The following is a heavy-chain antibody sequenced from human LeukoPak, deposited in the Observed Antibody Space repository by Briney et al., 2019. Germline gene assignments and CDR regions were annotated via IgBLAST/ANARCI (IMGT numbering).Heavy chain of an antibody. CDR1: GFTFSSYW. V-gene: IGHV3-7*01. D-gene: IGHD3-22*01. J-gene: IGHJ1*01. Sequence: GGSLRLSCAASGFTFSSYWMSWVRQAPGKGLEWVANIKQDGSEKYYVDSVKGRFTISRDNAKNSLYLQMNSLRAEDTAVYYCAKRKVVGNGGYYHTSPFQHWGQGTLVTVSS. CDR3: AKRKVVGNGGYYHTSPFQH. CDR2: IKQDGSEK.